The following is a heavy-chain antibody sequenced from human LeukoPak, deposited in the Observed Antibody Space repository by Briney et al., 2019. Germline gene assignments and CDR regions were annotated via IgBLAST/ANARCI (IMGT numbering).Heavy chain of an antibody. D-gene: IGHD4-23*01. CDR2: TYYRSKWYY. CDR3: ARVRDYGGNEVFDY. V-gene: IGHV6-1*01. J-gene: IGHJ4*02. CDR1: GDSVSSNSAA. Sequence: SQTLSLTCAISGDSVSSNSAAWNWIRQSPSRGLEWLGRTYYRSKWYYDYAVSVNSRITIKADTSKNQFSLQLNSVTPEDTAVYYCARVRDYGGNEVFDYWGQGTLVTVSS.